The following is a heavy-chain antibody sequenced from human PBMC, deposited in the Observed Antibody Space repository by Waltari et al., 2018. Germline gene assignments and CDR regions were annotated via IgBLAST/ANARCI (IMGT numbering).Heavy chain of an antibody. Sequence: QVQLQESGPGLVKPSETLSLTCPVSGYSISSGYYWGWIRQPPGTGLEWIGSIYHSGSTYYNPSLKSRVTISVDTAKNQVSLKLSSVTAADTAVYYCAREMGSSTYLWGQGTLVTVSS. CDR1: GYSISSGYY. CDR3: AREMGSSTYL. CDR2: IYHSGST. J-gene: IGHJ5*02. V-gene: IGHV4-38-2*02. D-gene: IGHD2-2*01.